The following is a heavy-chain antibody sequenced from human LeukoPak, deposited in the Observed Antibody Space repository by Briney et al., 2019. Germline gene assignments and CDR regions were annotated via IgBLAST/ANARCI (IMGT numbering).Heavy chain of an antibody. CDR3: ARGLGYFDWLPPFDY. CDR1: GYTFTSYA. CDR2: INAGNGNT. V-gene: IGHV1-3*01. D-gene: IGHD3-9*01. Sequence: GASVKVSCKASGYTFTSYAMHWVRQAPGQRLEWMGWINAGNGNTKYSQKFQGRVTITRDTSASTAYMELSSLRSEDTAVYYCARGLGYFDWLPPFDYWGQGTLVTVSS. J-gene: IGHJ4*02.